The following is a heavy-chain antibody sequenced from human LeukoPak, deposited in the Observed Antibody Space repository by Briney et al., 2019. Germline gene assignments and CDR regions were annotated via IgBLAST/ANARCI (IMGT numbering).Heavy chain of an antibody. V-gene: IGHV4-4*07. CDR2: IYTSGST. J-gene: IGHJ4*02. D-gene: IGHD3-9*01. CDR3: ERDRHDILTGYYHDY. Sequence: SETLSLTCTVSGGSIISYFWSWMRQPAGKGLEWIGRIYTSGSTNYNPPLKSRVTMSVDTSKNQFSLKLSSVTAADTAVYYCERDRHDILTGYYHDYWGQGTLVTVSS. CDR1: GGSIISYF.